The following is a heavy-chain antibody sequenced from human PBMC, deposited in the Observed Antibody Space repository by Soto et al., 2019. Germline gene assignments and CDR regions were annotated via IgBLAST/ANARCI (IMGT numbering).Heavy chain of an antibody. D-gene: IGHD6-19*01. CDR1: GDTFNSQA. CDR3: ARDQSGIGWYVDWFDP. J-gene: IGHJ5*02. CDR2: INAGNGNT. Sequence: ASVKVSCKASGDTFNSQAIHWMRQAPGQRVEWMGWINAGNGNTYYSEKFKGRVSLTRDTVATTVYMELTSLTSEDTGVYYCARDQSGIGWYVDWFDPWGQGNVVTVSS. V-gene: IGHV1-3*01.